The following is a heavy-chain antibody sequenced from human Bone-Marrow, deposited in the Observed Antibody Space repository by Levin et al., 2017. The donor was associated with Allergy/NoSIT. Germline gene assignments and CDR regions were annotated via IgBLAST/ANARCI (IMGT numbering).Heavy chain of an antibody. CDR2: INHSGST. D-gene: IGHD5-18*01. V-gene: IGHV4-34*01. Sequence: RSQTLSLTCAVYGGSFSGYYWSWIRQPPGKGLEWIGEINHSGSTNYNPSLKSRVTISIDTSKNQFSLKLSSVTAADTALYYCARGRGYSYGYGDYWGQGTLVTVSS. CDR1: GGSFSGYY. CDR3: ARGRGYSYGYGDY. J-gene: IGHJ4*02.